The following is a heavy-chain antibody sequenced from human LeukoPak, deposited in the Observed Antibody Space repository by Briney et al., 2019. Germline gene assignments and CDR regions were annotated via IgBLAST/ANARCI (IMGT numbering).Heavy chain of an antibody. D-gene: IGHD1-1*01. Sequence: GGSLRLSCAASGFTFSSYGMSWVRQAPGKGLEWVSAISGSGGSTYYADSVKGRFTVSRDNAKNSLYLQMNSLRAEDTALYYCAKVAVLNNWNGLFDYWGQGTLVTVSS. CDR3: AKVAVLNNWNGLFDY. V-gene: IGHV3-23*01. CDR2: ISGSGGST. CDR1: GFTFSSYG. J-gene: IGHJ4*02.